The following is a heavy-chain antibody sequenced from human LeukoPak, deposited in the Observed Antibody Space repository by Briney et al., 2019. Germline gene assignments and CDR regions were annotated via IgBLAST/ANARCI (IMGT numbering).Heavy chain of an antibody. CDR3: GRDLAWGAFDY. D-gene: IGHD7-27*01. Sequence: GGSLRLSCAASGFIFRNYGMNWVRQAPGKGLEWLSGISPRGGGTYYADSVKGRFTISRDDSKNTLSLQMNSLRVEDTAVYYCGRDLAWGAFDYWGQGTLVTVSS. CDR2: ISPRGGGT. J-gene: IGHJ4*02. CDR1: GFIFRNYG. V-gene: IGHV3-23*01.